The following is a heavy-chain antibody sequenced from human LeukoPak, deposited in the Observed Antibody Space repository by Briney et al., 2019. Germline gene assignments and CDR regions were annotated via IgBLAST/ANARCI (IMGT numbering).Heavy chain of an antibody. CDR1: GGSFSGYY. J-gene: IGHJ4*02. CDR2: INHSGST. Sequence: SETLSLTCAVYGGSFSGYYWSWIRQPPGKGLEWIGEINHSGSTNYNPSLKSRVTISVDTSKNQFSLKLSSVTAADTAVYYCASVFVWRPRWGSGSYYFDYWGQGTLVTVSS. V-gene: IGHV4-34*01. D-gene: IGHD3-16*01. CDR3: ASVFVWRPRWGSGSYYFDY.